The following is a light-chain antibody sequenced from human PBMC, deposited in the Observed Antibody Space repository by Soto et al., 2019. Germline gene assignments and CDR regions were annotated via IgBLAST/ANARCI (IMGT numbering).Light chain of an antibody. J-gene: IGLJ2*01. Sequence: QSALTQPASVSGSPGQSITISCTGTSSDVGDYNFVSWYQHHPGKAPKLMIYDVSNRPSGVSSRFSGSKSGNTASLTISGLQAEDEADYYCSSYTTSRLVFGGGTKLTVL. CDR3: SSYTTSRLV. CDR1: SSDVGDYNF. V-gene: IGLV2-14*03. CDR2: DVS.